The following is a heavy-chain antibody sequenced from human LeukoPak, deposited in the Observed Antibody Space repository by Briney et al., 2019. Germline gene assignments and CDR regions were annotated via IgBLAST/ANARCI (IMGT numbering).Heavy chain of an antibody. J-gene: IGHJ4*02. D-gene: IGHD2-2*01. CDR1: GGSFSGYY. CDR2: INHSGST. V-gene: IGHV4-34*01. Sequence: SETLSLTCAVYGGSFSGYYWSWIRQPPGKGLEWIGEINHSGSTNYNPSLKSRVTISLNTSKSQFFLKLSSVTAADTAVYYCARDLDARHYFDYWGQGTLVTVSS. CDR3: ARDLDARHYFDY.